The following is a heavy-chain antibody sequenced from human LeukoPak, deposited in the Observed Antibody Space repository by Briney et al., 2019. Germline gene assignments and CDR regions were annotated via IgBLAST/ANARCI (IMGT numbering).Heavy chain of an antibody. CDR3: ARDIRYCSSTSCPRAYYFDY. V-gene: IGHV3-21*01. Sequence: GGSLRLSCAASGFTFSSYSMNWVRQAPGKGLEWVSSISSSSSYIYYADSVKGRFTISRDNAKNSLYLQMNSLRAEDTGVYYWARDIRYCSSTSCPRAYYFDYWGQGTLVTVSS. D-gene: IGHD2-2*01. J-gene: IGHJ4*02. CDR1: GFTFSSYS. CDR2: ISSSSSYI.